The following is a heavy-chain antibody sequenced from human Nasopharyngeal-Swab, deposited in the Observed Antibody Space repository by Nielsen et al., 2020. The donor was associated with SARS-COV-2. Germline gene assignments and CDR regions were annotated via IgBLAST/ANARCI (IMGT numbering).Heavy chain of an antibody. D-gene: IGHD2-15*01. J-gene: IGHJ4*02. V-gene: IGHV3-15*01. CDR2: IKSKTDGGTT. Sequence: GGSLRLSCAASGFTFSSYSMNWVRQAPGKGLEWVGRIKSKTDGGTTDYAAPVKGRFTISRDDSKNTLYLQMNSLKTEDTAVYYCTTVHYWRRDYFDYWGQGTLVTVSS. CDR1: GFTFSSYS. CDR3: TTVHYWRRDYFDY.